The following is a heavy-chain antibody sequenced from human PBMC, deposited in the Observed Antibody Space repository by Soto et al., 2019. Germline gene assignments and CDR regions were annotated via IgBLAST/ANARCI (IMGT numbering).Heavy chain of an antibody. CDR2: IIPILHST. D-gene: IGHD2-2*01. CDR1: GGTLSTYA. Sequence: QVQLVQSGAEVKKPGSSVKVSGKASGGTLSTYAISWVRQAPGQGLEWMGGIIPILHSTNIAQSFQGRVTVTADESTGTVYMELSSLRFEDTAVYYCARNQLLQGDYYYAMDVWGQGTTVTVSS. J-gene: IGHJ6*02. CDR3: ARNQLLQGDYYYAMDV. V-gene: IGHV1-69*01.